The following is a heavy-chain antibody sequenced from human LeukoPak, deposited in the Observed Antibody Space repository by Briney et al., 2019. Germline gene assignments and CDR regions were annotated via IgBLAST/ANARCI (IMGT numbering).Heavy chain of an antibody. D-gene: IGHD4-23*01. V-gene: IGHV4-34*01. CDR3: ARAADDYGGSDY. CDR1: GGSFSGYY. CDR2: INHSGST. J-gene: IGHJ4*02. Sequence: SETLSLTCAVYGGSFSGYYWSWIRQPPGKGLEWIGEINHSGSTNYNPSLKSRVTISVDTSKNQFSLKLSSVTAADTAVYYCARAADDYGGSDYWGQGTLVTVSS.